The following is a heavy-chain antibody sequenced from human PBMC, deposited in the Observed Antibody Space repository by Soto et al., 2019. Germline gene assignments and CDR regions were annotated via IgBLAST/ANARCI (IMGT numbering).Heavy chain of an antibody. Sequence: GGSLRLSCAASGFTFSSYAMSWVRQAPGKGLEWVSAISGSGGSTYYADSVKGRFTISRDNSKNTLYLQMNSLRAEDTAVYYCAKDNEVGPHDYGDYSEYYYGMDVWGQGTTVTVSS. J-gene: IGHJ6*02. CDR1: GFTFSSYA. D-gene: IGHD4-17*01. V-gene: IGHV3-23*01. CDR2: ISGSGGST. CDR3: AKDNEVGPHDYGDYSEYYYGMDV.